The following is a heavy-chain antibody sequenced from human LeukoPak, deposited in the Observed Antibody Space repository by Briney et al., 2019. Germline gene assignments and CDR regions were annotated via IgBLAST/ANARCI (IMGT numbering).Heavy chain of an antibody. CDR3: ARDHISAYYDY. CDR1: GFTFSSYS. V-gene: IGHV3-7*01. J-gene: IGHJ4*02. CDR2: INLDGSAE. D-gene: IGHD1-26*01. Sequence: GGSLRLSCAASGFTFSSYSMTWVRQAPGKGLEWVANINLDGSAEYYVGSVRGRFTISRDNSKNSLYLQMNSLRAEDTAVYYCARDHISAYYDYWGQGALVTVSS.